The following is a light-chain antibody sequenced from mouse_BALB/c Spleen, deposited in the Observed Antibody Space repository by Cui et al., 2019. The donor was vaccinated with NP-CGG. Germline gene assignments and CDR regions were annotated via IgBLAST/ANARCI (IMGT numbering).Light chain of an antibody. CDR2: GNN. CDR1: TGAVTTSNY. J-gene: IGLJ1*01. V-gene: IGLV1*01. Sequence: QAVVTTESALTTSPGETVTLTCRSSTGAVTTSNYANWVQEKPDHLFTGLIGGNNNRIPGVPARFSGSLIGDKAALTITGAQTEDEAIYFCALWYSNHWVFGGGTKLTVL. CDR3: ALWYSNHWV.